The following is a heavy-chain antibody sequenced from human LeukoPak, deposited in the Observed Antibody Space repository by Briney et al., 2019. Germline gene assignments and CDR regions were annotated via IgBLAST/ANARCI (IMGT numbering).Heavy chain of an antibody. J-gene: IGHJ4*02. Sequence: GGSLRLSCAASGFTFSSYAMHWVRQAPGKGLEWVAVISYDGSNKYYADSVKGRFTISRDNSKNTLYLQMNSLRAEDTAVYYCARDGIAARLRTVAGYFDYWGQGTLVTVSS. CDR3: ARDGIAARLRTVAGYFDY. D-gene: IGHD6-6*01. CDR1: GFTFSSYA. CDR2: ISYDGSNK. V-gene: IGHV3-30-3*01.